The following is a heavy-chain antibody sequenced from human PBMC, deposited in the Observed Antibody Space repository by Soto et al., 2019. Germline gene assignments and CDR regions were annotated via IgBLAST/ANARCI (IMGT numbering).Heavy chain of an antibody. CDR3: ARGFGYYYDSSGYYPDAFDI. J-gene: IGHJ3*02. V-gene: IGHV4-31*03. Sequence: QVQLQESGPGLVKPSQTLSLTCTVSGGSISSGGYYWSWIRQHPGKGLEWIGYIYYSGSTYYNPSLKSRVTISVDTSKNQFSLKLSSVTAADTAVHYCARGFGYYYDSSGYYPDAFDIWGQGTMVTVSS. CDR1: GGSISSGGYY. CDR2: IYYSGST. D-gene: IGHD3-22*01.